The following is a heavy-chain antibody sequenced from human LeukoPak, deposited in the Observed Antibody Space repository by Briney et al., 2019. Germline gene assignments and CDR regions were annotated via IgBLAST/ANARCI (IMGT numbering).Heavy chain of an antibody. CDR3: ARGRFLEWLSDISGDAFDI. CDR2: IYTSGST. CDR1: GGSIISGSYY. J-gene: IGHJ3*02. Sequence: PSETLSLTCTVSGGSIISGSYYWSWIRQPAGKGLEWIGRIYTSGSTNYNPSLKSRVTISVDTSKNQFSLKLSSVTAADTAVYYCARGRFLEWLSDISGDAFDIWGQGTMVTVSS. D-gene: IGHD3-3*01. V-gene: IGHV4-61*02.